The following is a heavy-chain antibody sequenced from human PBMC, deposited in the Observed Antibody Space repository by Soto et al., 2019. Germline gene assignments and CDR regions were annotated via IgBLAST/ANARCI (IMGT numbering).Heavy chain of an antibody. CDR3: ARRSSGWYFDY. CDR2: ISGSGDST. J-gene: IGHJ4*02. CDR1: GFSFSSYA. D-gene: IGHD6-19*01. V-gene: IGHV3-23*01. Sequence: PGGSLRLSCAASGFSFSSYAMNWVRQAPGKGLEWVSVISGSGDSTYYADSVKGRFTISRDNSKNTLYLQMISLRAEDTAVYYCARRSSGWYFDYWGRGTLVTVSS.